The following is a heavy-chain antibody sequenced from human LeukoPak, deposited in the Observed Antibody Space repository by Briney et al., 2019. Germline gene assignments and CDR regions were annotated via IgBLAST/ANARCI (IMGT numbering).Heavy chain of an antibody. D-gene: IGHD3-22*01. CDR3: THDSSGYYSFHY. V-gene: IGHV1-8*02. Sequence: ASVKVSCKASGGTFSSYAISWVRQAPGQGLEWMGWMNPKSGNAGPAQKFQGRVTMTRDTAIRTAYMELSSLTSEDTAVYYCTHDSSGYYSFHYWGQGTLVTVSS. CDR1: GGTFSSYA. J-gene: IGHJ4*02. CDR2: MNPKSGNA.